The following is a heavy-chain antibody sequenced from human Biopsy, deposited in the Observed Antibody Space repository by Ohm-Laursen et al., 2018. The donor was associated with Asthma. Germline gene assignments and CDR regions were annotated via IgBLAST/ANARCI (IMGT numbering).Heavy chain of an antibody. CDR1: GYSLTDLS. D-gene: IGHD4-17*01. CDR2: HDHEEGGT. Sequence: SVKVSCNISGYSLTDLSMHWVRQAPGQGLEWMGGHDHEEGGTVNARRFQGRVTMTEDTSTDTAYMELSSLSSDDTAVYYCASDFPKDYVRYNFQFWGKGTLVTVSS. V-gene: IGHV1-24*01. CDR3: ASDFPKDYVRYNFQF. J-gene: IGHJ4*02.